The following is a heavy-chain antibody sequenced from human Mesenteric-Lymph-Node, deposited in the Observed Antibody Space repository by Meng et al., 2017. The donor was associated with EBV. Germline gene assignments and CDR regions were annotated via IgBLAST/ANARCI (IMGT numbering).Heavy chain of an antibody. CDR2: FNHNGGST. Sequence: QPQLVLSGAELKMPXAAVKASCNASGHTFTQYYVHWVRQAPGQGLEWMGRFNHNGGSTTYTQIFQGRVTMTGDTSTTTVYMELRSLRSEDTAVYFCARELTSVGSTVLWGQGTLVTVSS. CDR3: ARELTSVGSTVL. J-gene: IGHJ4*02. D-gene: IGHD4-23*01. V-gene: IGHV1-46*01. CDR1: GHTFTQYY.